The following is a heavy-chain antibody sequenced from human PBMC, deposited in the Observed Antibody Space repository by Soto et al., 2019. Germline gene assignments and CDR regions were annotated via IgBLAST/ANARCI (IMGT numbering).Heavy chain of an antibody. Sequence: GASVKVSCKASGGTFSSYAISWVRQAPGQGLEWMGGIIPIFGTANYAQKFQGRVTITADESTSTAYMELSSLRSEDTAVYYCARECIRVSTSCQIFDYWGQGTLVTVSS. J-gene: IGHJ4*02. V-gene: IGHV1-69*13. CDR1: GGTFSSYA. CDR2: IIPIFGTA. D-gene: IGHD2-2*01. CDR3: ARECIRVSTSCQIFDY.